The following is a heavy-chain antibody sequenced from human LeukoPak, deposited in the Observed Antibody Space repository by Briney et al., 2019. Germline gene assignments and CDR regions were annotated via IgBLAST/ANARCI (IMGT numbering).Heavy chain of an antibody. V-gene: IGHV3-21*01. D-gene: IGHD2-21*01. Sequence: PGRSLRLSCAASGFTFSSYAMHWVRQAPGKGLEWASSISSRNNFIYYADSLRGRFTASRDNAKNSLYLQMKSLRDEDTAVYYCVRVRTVIRDAFDIWGQGTVVTVSS. CDR1: GFTFSSYA. J-gene: IGHJ3*02. CDR3: VRVRTVIRDAFDI. CDR2: ISSRNNFI.